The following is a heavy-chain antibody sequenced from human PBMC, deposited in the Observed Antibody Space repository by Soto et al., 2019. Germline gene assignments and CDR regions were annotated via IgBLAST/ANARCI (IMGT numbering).Heavy chain of an antibody. CDR3: ARDCIRPSCYAGIPGFDP. D-gene: IGHD2-2*01. J-gene: IGHJ5*02. Sequence: QVQLVQSGAEVKKPGSSVKVCCKASGGTFSSYAISWVRQAPGQGLEWMGGIIPIFGTSNYAPQFQARVTITSDESTSTAYRELSRLRSEDTAVYYCARDCIRPSCYAGIPGFDPWGQGTLVTVSS. CDR1: GGTFSSYA. CDR2: IIPIFGTS. V-gene: IGHV1-69*05.